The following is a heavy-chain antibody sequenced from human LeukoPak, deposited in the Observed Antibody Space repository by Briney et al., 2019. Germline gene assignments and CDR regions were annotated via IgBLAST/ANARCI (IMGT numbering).Heavy chain of an antibody. V-gene: IGHV1-8*01. CDR1: GYTFTRYD. CDR3: ATAPSLLRYFVWLLYGGGDY. D-gene: IGHD3-9*01. J-gene: IGHJ4*02. Sequence: ASVKVSCQASGYTFTRYDINWVRQATGKGLAWMGWMNPNSCNTGYAQKFQGRVTMTRNTSIRTASMEPNSLRYEGTAGYYFATAPSLLRYFVWLLYGGGDYWGQGTLVTVSS. CDR2: MNPNSCNT.